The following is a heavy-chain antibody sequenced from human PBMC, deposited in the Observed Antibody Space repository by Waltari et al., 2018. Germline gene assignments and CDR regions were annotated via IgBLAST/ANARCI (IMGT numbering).Heavy chain of an antibody. Sequence: QVQLVQSGTEVKTPGASVKVSCPASGSSFTDYHLHWVRQTPGQGLEWLGWINPKNGDTSYAQNFLGRVTMTRDTSINTVYMDLSGLRSDDTAVFYCARDPGPIVGAPDYWGQGTLVTVSS. J-gene: IGHJ4*02. V-gene: IGHV1-2*02. CDR1: GSSFTDYH. CDR2: INPKNGDT. D-gene: IGHD1-26*01. CDR3: ARDPGPIVGAPDY.